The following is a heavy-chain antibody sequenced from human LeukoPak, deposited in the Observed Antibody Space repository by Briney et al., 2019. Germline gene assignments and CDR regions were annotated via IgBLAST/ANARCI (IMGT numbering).Heavy chain of an antibody. Sequence: ASVKVSCKASGYTFTSYYMHWVRQAPGQGLEWMGKINPSGGSTSYAQKFQGRVTMTRDTSTSTVYMELSSLRSEDTAVYYCARSQGDFSYCSSTSCYDWFDPWGQGTLVTVSS. CDR1: GYTFTSYY. CDR3: ARSQGDFSYCSSTSCYDWFDP. D-gene: IGHD2-2*01. CDR2: INPSGGST. V-gene: IGHV1-46*01. J-gene: IGHJ5*02.